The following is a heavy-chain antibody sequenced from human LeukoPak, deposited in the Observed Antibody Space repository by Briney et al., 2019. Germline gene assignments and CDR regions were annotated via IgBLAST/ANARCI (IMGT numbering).Heavy chain of an antibody. V-gene: IGHV3-15*01. CDR3: TTVTMVRDYDY. CDR2: IKSKEHGGTT. J-gene: IGHJ4*02. Sequence: GGSLRLSCAASGFTFSNAWMSWVRQAPGKGLGWVGRIKSKEHGGTTDYAAPVKGRFTISRDDSKNRLYLEMNSLRIEDTAVYYCTTVTMVRDYDYWGRGTLVTVSS. D-gene: IGHD3-10*01. CDR1: GFTFSNAW.